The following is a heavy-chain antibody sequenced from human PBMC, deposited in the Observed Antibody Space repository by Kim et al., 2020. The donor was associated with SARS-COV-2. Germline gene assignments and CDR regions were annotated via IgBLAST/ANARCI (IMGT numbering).Heavy chain of an antibody. CDR1: GGSFSGYY. D-gene: IGHD6-13*01. V-gene: IGHV4-34*01. CDR2: INHSGST. Sequence: SETLSLTCAVYGGSFSGYYWSWIRQPPGKGLEWIGEINHSGSTNYNPSLKSRVTISVDTSKNQFSLKLSSVTAADTAVYYCARGRVQPGPPFDYWGQGTLVTVSS. CDR3: ARGRVQPGPPFDY. J-gene: IGHJ4*02.